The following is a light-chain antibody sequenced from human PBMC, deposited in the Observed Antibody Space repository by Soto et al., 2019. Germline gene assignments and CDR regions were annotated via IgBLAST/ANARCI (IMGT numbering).Light chain of an antibody. CDR3: QQYNSYLLT. J-gene: IGKJ4*01. CDR1: QSVSSD. V-gene: IGKV3-15*01. Sequence: EVVMTQSPPTLSVSPGERATLSCRASQSVSSDLAWYQQKPGQAPRLLIYGASTRATDVPARFNGGGSGTEFTLTISSLQPDDFATYYCQQYNSYLLTFGGGTKVEIQ. CDR2: GAS.